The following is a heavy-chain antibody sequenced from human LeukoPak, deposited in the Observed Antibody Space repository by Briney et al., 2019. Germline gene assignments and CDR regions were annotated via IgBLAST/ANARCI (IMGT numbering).Heavy chain of an antibody. CDR3: TSHAAFDP. J-gene: IGHJ5*02. CDR2: IKSKNVGGTT. Sequence: GGSLRLSCAASGFTFNNAWMNRVRLAPGKGLEWVGRIKSKNVGGTTDYAAPVKGRFTISRDDSKNTVYLQMNSLKIEDTAVYYCTSHAAFDPWGQGTLVTVSS. V-gene: IGHV3-15*01. CDR1: GFTFNNAW.